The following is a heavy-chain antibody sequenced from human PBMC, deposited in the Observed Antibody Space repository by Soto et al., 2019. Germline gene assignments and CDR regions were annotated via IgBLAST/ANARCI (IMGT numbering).Heavy chain of an antibody. V-gene: IGHV1-18*04. CDR2: SSAYTGDT. D-gene: IGHD1-26*01. CDR3: ARVGQFTGGFDS. CDR1: GYTFTIYG. Sequence: QVQLVQSGAEVKKPGASVKVSCKASGYTFTIYGISWVRQAPGQGLEWMGWSSAYTGDTNYAQKYQGRVTMTTDTATSTGYRELRSLRFDDTAVYYCARVGQFTGGFDSWGQGTLVTVSA. J-gene: IGHJ5*01.